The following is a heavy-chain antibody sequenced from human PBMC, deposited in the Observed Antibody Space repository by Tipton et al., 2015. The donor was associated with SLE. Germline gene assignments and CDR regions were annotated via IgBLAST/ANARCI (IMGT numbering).Heavy chain of an antibody. CDR3: ATFRDMVQGVIGAFNI. CDR1: GYSIRRAYS. Sequence: TLSLTCVVSGYSIRRAYSWGWFRQPPGEGLDWIGAVYHSGSTHYNPSLKSRVTISVDTSKNQFSLKLTSVTAADTAVYYFATFRDMVQGVIGAFNIWGQGTMVTVSS. J-gene: IGHJ3*02. D-gene: IGHD3-10*01. V-gene: IGHV4-38-2*01. CDR2: VYHSGST.